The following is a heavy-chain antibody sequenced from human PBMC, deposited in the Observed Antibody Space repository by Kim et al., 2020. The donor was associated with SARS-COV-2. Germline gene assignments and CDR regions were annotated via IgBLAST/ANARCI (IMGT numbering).Heavy chain of an antibody. CDR1: GFSLSTSGMS. CDR2: IDWDDDK. V-gene: IGHV2-70*11. D-gene: IGHD3-22*01. CDR3: ARIQGTGYYYAFDY. J-gene: IGHJ4*02. Sequence: SGPTLVNPTQTLTLTCTFSGFSLSTSGMSVSWIRQPPGKALEWLARIDWDDDKYYSTPLKTRLTISKDTSKNQVVLTMTNMDPVDTATYYCARIQGTGYYYAFDYWGQGTLVTVSS.